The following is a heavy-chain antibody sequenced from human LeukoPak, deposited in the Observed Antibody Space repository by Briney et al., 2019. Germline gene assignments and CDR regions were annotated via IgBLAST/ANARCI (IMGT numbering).Heavy chain of an antibody. V-gene: IGHV3-30-3*01. CDR1: GFTFSSYA. D-gene: IGHD1-26*01. Sequence: PGGSLRLSCAGSGFTFSSYAMHWVGQAAGKGLEGVAVISYDGSNKYYADSVKGRFTISRDNSKNTLYLQMNSLRAEDMAVYYCATDREWELPPTGNYYYMDVWGKGTTVTVSS. J-gene: IGHJ6*03. CDR2: ISYDGSNK. CDR3: ATDREWELPPTGNYYYMDV.